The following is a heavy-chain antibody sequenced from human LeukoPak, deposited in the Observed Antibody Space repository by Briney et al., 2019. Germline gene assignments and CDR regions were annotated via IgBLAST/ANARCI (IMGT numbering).Heavy chain of an antibody. V-gene: IGHV4-30-4*01. D-gene: IGHD3-22*01. J-gene: IGHJ4*02. CDR3: ARGRAYYYDSSGYYWDY. CDR1: GGSISSGAYY. CDR2: IYYSGST. Sequence: PSQTLSLTCTVSGGSISSGAYYWSWIRQSPGKGLEWTGYIYYSGSTYYNLSLRSRITISVDTSKNQISLKLSSVTAADTAVYYCARGRAYYYDSSGYYWDYWGQGTLVTVSS.